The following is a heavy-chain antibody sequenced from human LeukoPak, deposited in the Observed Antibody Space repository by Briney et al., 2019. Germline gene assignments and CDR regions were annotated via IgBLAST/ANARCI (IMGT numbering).Heavy chain of an antibody. CDR1: GFTFSSYA. V-gene: IGHV3-23*01. CDR3: AKVLSPSYYDFWSGYPLDY. CDR2: ISGSGGST. D-gene: IGHD3-3*01. Sequence: PGGSLRLSCAASGFTFSSYAMSWVRQAPGKGLKWVSAISGSGGSTYYADSVKGRFTISRDNSKNTLYVQMNSLRAEDTAVYYCAKVLSPSYYDFWSGYPLDYWGQGTLVTVSS. J-gene: IGHJ4*02.